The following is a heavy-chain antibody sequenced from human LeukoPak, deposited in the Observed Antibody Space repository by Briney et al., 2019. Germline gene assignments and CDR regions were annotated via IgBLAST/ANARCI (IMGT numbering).Heavy chain of an antibody. CDR3: ARSPGGSCFDY. CDR1: GFTFDDYA. V-gene: IGHV3-9*01. Sequence: GGSLRLSCAASGFTFDDYAMHWVRQAPGKGLEWVSGISWNSGSIGYADSVKGRFTISRDNAKNSLYLQMNSLRAEDTALYYCARSPGGSCFDYWGQGTLVTVSS. D-gene: IGHD1-26*01. CDR2: ISWNSGSI. J-gene: IGHJ4*02.